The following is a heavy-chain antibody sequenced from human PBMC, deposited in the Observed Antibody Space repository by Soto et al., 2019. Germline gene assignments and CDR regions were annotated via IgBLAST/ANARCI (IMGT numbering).Heavy chain of an antibody. CDR3: ARREVTYDSSGYYPEAFDI. V-gene: IGHV5-10-1*04. CDR1: GYSFTSYW. CDR2: IDPSDSYT. Sequence: GESLKISCKGSGYSFTSYWISWVRQMPGKGLEWMGRIDPSDSYTNYSPSFQGQVTISADKSISTAYLQWSSLKASDTAMYYCARREVTYDSSGYYPEAFDIWGQGTMVTVSS. J-gene: IGHJ3*02. D-gene: IGHD3-22*01.